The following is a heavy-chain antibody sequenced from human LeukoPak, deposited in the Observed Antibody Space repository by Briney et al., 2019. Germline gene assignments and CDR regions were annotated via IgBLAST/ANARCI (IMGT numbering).Heavy chain of an antibody. CDR2: ISWDGGST. CDR1: GFTFDDYA. D-gene: IGHD2-2*01. CDR3: AKDGYCSSTSCYGFTGYYYMDV. V-gene: IGHV3-43D*03. J-gene: IGHJ6*03. Sequence: GGSLRLSCAASGFTFDDYAMHWVRQAPGKGLEWVSLISWDGGSTYYADSVKGRFTISRDNSKNSLYLQMNSLRAEDTALYYCAKDGYCSSTSCYGFTGYYYMDVWGKGTTVTISS.